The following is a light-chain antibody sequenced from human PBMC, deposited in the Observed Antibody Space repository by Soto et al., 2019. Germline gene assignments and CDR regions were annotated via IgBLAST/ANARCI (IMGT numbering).Light chain of an antibody. V-gene: IGLV2-23*01. CDR2: EGT. Sequence: QSVLTQPASVSGSHGQSITISCTGSSSDVGSYNLVSWYQLHPDKAPKLIIFEGTERPSGVSTRFSGSKSGNMASLTISGLQADDEAEYYCCSYSTSHTWLFGGGTKVTVL. CDR1: SSDVGSYNL. J-gene: IGLJ3*02. CDR3: CSYSTSHTWL.